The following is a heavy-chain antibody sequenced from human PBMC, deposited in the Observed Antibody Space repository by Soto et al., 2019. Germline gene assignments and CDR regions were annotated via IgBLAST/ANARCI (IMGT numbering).Heavy chain of an antibody. CDR3: SRHPPPGYYYDSSGYYGYFQH. CDR1: GFTFWTYA. J-gene: IGHJ1*01. V-gene: IGHV3-23*01. Sequence: PGGSLRLSCAASGFTFWTYAMSWVRQAPGKGLEWASVISGTGGGTSYADSVKGRFTISRDNSKNTLFLQMNSLGVEDTAVYYCSRHPPPGYYYDSSGYYGYFQHWGQGTPVTVSS. CDR2: ISGTGGGT. D-gene: IGHD3-22*01.